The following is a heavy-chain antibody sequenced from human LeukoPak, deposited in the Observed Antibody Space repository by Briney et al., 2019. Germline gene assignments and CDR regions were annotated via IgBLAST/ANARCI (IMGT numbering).Heavy chain of an antibody. V-gene: IGHV3-53*01. Sequence: GGSLRLSCAASGFTVSSNYMSWVRQAPGKGLEWVSVIYSGGSTYYADSVKGRFTISRDNSKNTLYLQVNSLRAEDTAVYYCARDAPRVGMDVWGKGTRSPSPQ. CDR3: ARDAPRVGMDV. CDR1: GFTVSSNY. J-gene: IGHJ6*04. CDR2: IYSGGST.